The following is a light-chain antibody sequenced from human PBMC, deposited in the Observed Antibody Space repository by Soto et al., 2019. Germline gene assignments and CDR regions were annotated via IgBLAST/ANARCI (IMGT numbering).Light chain of an antibody. CDR2: DVS. CDR1: SIDVGGYNY. Sequence: SALTQPASVSGSPGQSITISCTGTSIDVGGYNYVSWYQQHPGKAPKLMIYDVSNRPSGVSNRFSGSKSGNTASLTISGLQAEDEADYYCSSYTSSSTLGVFGTGTKVTVL. J-gene: IGLJ1*01. CDR3: SSYTSSSTLGV. V-gene: IGLV2-14*01.